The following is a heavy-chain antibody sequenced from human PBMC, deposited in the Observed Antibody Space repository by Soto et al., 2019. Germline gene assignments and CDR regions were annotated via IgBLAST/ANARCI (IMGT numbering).Heavy chain of an antibody. CDR3: ARDRSSGGGLFFDY. J-gene: IGHJ4*02. Sequence: SETLSLTCTVSGGSISTSSHYWDWFRQPPGKGLEWIGSIYYSGSTYYNPSLKSRVTMSVDTSKNQFSLWLSSVTAADTAVYYCARDRSSGGGLFFDYWGQGTLVTVSS. CDR2: IYYSGST. V-gene: IGHV4-39*02. CDR1: GGSISTSSHY. D-gene: IGHD3-10*01.